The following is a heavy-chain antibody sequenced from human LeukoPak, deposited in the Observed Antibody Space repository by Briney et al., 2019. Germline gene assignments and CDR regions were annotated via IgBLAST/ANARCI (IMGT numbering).Heavy chain of an antibody. V-gene: IGHV3-21*01. Sequence: GGSLRLSCAASGFTFSSYSMNWVRQAPGKGLEWVSSFSSSSSYIYYADSVKGRFTISRDNAKNSVYLQMNSLRVEDTAVYYCAREFPYYYDNSGHSYFDYWGRGSLVTSPQ. CDR1: GFTFSSYS. D-gene: IGHD3-22*01. CDR3: AREFPYYYDNSGHSYFDY. CDR2: FSSSSSYI. J-gene: IGHJ4*02.